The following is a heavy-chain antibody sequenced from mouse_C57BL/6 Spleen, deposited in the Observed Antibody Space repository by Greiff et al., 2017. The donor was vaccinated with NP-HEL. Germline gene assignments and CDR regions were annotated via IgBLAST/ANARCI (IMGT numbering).Heavy chain of an antibody. J-gene: IGHJ4*01. CDR1: GFTFTDYY. Sequence: EVQLVESGGGLVQPGGSLSLSCAASGFTFTDYYMSWVRQPPGKALEWLGFIRNKANGYTTEYSASVKGRFTISRDNSQSILYLQMNALRAEDSATYYCARTMVTTNYAMDYWGQGTSVTVSS. V-gene: IGHV7-3*01. CDR3: ARTMVTTNYAMDY. CDR2: IRNKANGYTT. D-gene: IGHD2-2*01.